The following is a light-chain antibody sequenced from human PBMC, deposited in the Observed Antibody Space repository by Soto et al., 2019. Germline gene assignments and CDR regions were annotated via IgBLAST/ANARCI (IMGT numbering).Light chain of an antibody. CDR3: SSSKRSVTSLV. CDR2: EVT. J-gene: IGLJ2*01. V-gene: IGLV2-14*01. Sequence: QSALTQPASVSGSPGQSITISCSGTYSDIGTYNAVSWYQQKPGEAPKLIIYEVTNRPSGVSNRFCGSKSGDTASLTISGLQAEDEADYYCSSSKRSVTSLVFGGGTKVTVL. CDR1: YSDIGTYNA.